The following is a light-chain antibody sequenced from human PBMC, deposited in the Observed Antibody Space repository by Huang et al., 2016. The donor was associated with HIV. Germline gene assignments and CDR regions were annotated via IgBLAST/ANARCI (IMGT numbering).Light chain of an antibody. Sequence: IQMTQSPSSLSASVGDRVTITCRASQAISNSLVWYQQKPGKAPKLVLFAASRLDSGVPSRFRGSGSGTDYTLTISSLQPDDFATYYCQQYFTTPLAFGGGTKVEIK. J-gene: IGKJ4*01. CDR3: QQYFTTPLA. CDR2: AAS. CDR1: QAISNS. V-gene: IGKV1-NL1*01.